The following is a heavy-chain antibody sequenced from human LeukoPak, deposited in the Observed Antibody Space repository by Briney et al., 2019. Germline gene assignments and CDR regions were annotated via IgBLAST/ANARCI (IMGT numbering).Heavy chain of an antibody. CDR1: GFTFSSYE. J-gene: IGHJ4*02. CDR2: ISSSGSTI. CDR3: ATEGRSTTPGY. Sequence: GGSLRLSCAASGFTFSSYEMNWVRQAPGKGLEWVSYISSSGSTIYYADSVKGRFTISRDNAKNSLYLQMNSLRAEDTSMYYCATEGRSTTPGYWGQGTLVIVSS. D-gene: IGHD6-13*01. V-gene: IGHV3-48*03.